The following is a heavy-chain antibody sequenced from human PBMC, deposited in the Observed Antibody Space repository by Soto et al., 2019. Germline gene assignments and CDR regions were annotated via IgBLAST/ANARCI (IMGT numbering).Heavy chain of an antibody. CDR2: IDDSGST. CDR3: ARDYSGSYYIFWFDP. CDR1: GGSIRSHY. D-gene: IGHD1-26*01. V-gene: IGHV4-59*11. J-gene: IGHJ5*02. Sequence: SETLSLTCTVSGGSIRSHYWNWIRQPPGKGLEWIGYIDDSGSTKYNPSLKSRVTISVDTSKNQFSLKLNSVTAADTAIYYCARDYSGSYYIFWFDPWGQGTQVTVSS.